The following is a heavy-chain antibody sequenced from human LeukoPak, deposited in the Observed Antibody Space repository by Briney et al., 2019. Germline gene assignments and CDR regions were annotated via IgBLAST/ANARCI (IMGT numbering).Heavy chain of an antibody. CDR3: AKGRYYTSSPDAFDI. CDR1: GFSFDNYV. J-gene: IGHJ3*02. CDR2: ISDSGSIA. Sequence: PGGSLRLSCAASGFSFDNYVMTWVRQSAGKGLEWVSVISDSGSIAYYADSVKGRFSLSRDNSKNTLYLQMNSLRAEDTAVYYCAKGRYYTSSPDAFDIWGQGTMVTVSS. V-gene: IGHV3-23*01. D-gene: IGHD6-6*01.